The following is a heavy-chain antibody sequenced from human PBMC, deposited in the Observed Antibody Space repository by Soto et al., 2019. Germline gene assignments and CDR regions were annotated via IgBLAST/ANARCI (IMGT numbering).Heavy chain of an antibody. D-gene: IGHD1-7*01. Sequence: QVQLQESGPGLVKPSGTLSLTCAVSGGSFTSNNWWTWVRQPPGQGLEWIGEIYRTGSTNYNPSLKSRVTISLDKSDNQFSLKVPSRTAADTAVYYCASRDPGTSVDYWGQGTLVTVSS. J-gene: IGHJ4*02. V-gene: IGHV4-4*02. CDR1: GGSFTSNNW. CDR2: IYRTGST. CDR3: ASRDPGTSVDY.